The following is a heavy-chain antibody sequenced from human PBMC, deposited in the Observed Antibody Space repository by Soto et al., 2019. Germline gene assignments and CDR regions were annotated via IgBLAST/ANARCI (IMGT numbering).Heavy chain of an antibody. J-gene: IGHJ3*01. Sequence: QVQLEQSGSEVKKPGASVKVSCRYTGYSFTKYGIHWVRQAPGQGLEWMGWISALNGKRNSAPNCQARGTMTTDTPTSTAYLELRSLSFADTAVYFCARGAASSSSPLASFDAWGQGTEVIVSS. D-gene: IGHD6-6*01. CDR3: ARGAASSSSPLASFDA. CDR1: GYSFTKYG. V-gene: IGHV1-18*01. CDR2: ISALNGKR.